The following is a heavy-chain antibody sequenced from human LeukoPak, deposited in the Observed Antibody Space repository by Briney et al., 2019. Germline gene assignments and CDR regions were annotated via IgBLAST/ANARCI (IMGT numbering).Heavy chain of an antibody. CDR3: ARENVARSNAFDI. V-gene: IGHV3-11*01. Sequence: GGSLRLSCAASGFTFSDYYMSWIRQAPGKGLEWVSYISSSGSTIYYADSVKGRFTISRDNAKDSLYLQMNSLRAEDTAVYYCARENVARSNAFDIWGQGTMVTVSS. CDR1: GFTFSDYY. D-gene: IGHD1-14*01. CDR2: ISSSGSTI. J-gene: IGHJ3*02.